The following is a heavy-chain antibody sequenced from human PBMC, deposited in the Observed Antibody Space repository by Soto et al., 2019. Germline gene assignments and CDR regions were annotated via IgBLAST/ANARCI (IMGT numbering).Heavy chain of an antibody. J-gene: IGHJ4*02. CDR3: ARGPRDCSGGSCYHPFDY. CDR1: GGSFSCYY. V-gene: IGHV4-34*01. D-gene: IGHD2-15*01. CDR2: INHSGST. Sequence: PSETLSRTCAVYGGSFSCYYWSWIRQPPGKGLEWIGEINHSGSTNYNPSLKSRVTISVDTSKNQFSLKLSSVTAADTAVYYCARGPRDCSGGSCYHPFDYWGQGTLVTVSS.